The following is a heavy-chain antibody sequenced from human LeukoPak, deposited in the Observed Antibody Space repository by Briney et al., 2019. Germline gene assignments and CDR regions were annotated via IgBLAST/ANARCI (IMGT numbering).Heavy chain of an antibody. D-gene: IGHD2-2*01. Sequence: GGSLRLSCAASGFTLSSYWLHWVRQAPGKGLGWVSRVNSDGSSTDYADSVKGRFTISRDNAKNTLYLQMNSLRAEDTAVYYCAKDGKYCSSSCFAQADYWGQGTLVTVSS. CDR2: VNSDGSST. V-gene: IGHV3-74*01. J-gene: IGHJ4*02. CDR1: GFTLSSYW. CDR3: AKDGKYCSSSCFAQADY.